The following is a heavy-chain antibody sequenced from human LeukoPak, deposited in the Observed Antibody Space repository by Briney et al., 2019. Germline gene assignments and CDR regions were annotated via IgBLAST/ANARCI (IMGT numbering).Heavy chain of an antibody. V-gene: IGHV1-18*01. CDR3: ARVGEVVVAAKIDY. CDR2: ISAYNGNT. CDR1: GYTFTSYG. D-gene: IGHD2-15*01. J-gene: IGHJ4*02. Sequence: SSVKVSCKASGYTFTSYGISWVRQAPGQGLEWMGWISAYNGNTNYAQKLQGRVTMTTDTSTSTAYMELRSLRSDDTAVYYCARVGEVVVAAKIDYWGQGTLVTVSS.